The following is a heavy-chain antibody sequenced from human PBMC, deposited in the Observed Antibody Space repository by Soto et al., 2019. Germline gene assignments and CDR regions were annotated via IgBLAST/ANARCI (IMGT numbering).Heavy chain of an antibody. D-gene: IGHD4-17*01. CDR1: DGSISRGGYS. CDR2: IYHSGST. CDR3: ARASTTVTTLDY. Sequence: XXTLSLNCAVWDGSISRGGYSWSFIRQPPGKGLEWIGYIYHSGSTYYNPSLKSRVTISVDRSKNQFSLKLSSVTAADTAVYYCARASTTVTTLDYWGQGTLVTVSS. J-gene: IGHJ4*02. V-gene: IGHV4-30-2*01.